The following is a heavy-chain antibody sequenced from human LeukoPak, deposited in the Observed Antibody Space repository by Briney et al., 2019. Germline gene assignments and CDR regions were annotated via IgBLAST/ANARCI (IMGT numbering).Heavy chain of an antibody. CDR2: IIPIFGTA. D-gene: IGHD6-13*01. CDR3: ARRVQQLVRD. CDR1: GGTFSSYA. V-gene: IGHV1-69*13. J-gene: IGHJ4*02. Sequence: SVKVSCKASGGTFSSYAISWVRQAPGQGLEWMGGIIPIFGTANYAQKFQGRVTITADESTSTAYMELSSLRSEDTAVFYCARRVQQLVRDWGQGTLVTVSS.